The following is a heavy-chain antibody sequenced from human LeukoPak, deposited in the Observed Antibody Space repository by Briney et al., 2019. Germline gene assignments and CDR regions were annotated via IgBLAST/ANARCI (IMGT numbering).Heavy chain of an antibody. Sequence: GASVKVSCKASGYTFTSYYMHWVRQAPGQGLEWMGIINPSGGSTSYAQKFQGRVTMTRDTSTSTVYMELSSLRSEDTAVYYCAREEGTYYYDSSGTFDYWGQGTLVTVSS. V-gene: IGHV1-46*01. CDR3: AREEGTYYYDSSGTFDY. J-gene: IGHJ4*02. CDR1: GYTFTSYY. CDR2: INPSGGST. D-gene: IGHD3-22*01.